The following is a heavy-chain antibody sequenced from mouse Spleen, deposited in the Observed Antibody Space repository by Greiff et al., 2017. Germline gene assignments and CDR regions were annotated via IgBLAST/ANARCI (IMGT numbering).Heavy chain of an antibody. V-gene: IGHV5-6-2*01. CDR1: GFTFSSYY. D-gene: IGHD4-1*01. CDR3: ARGLTGTLGFAY. CDR2: ISNSGGST. J-gene: IGHJ3*01. Sequence: EVKLMESGGGSVKLGGSLKLSCAASGFTFSSYYMSWVRQTPEKRLEWVATISNSGGSTYYPDSVKDRFTISRDNAKNTLYLQMSSLNSEDTAVYYCARGLTGTLGFAYWGQGTLVTVSA.